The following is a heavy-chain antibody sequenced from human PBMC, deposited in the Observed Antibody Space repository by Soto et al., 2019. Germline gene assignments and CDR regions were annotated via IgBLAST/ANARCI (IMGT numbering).Heavy chain of an antibody. V-gene: IGHV3-23*01. CDR3: AKSGRGITIFGVVIGEIDY. D-gene: IGHD3-3*01. Sequence: GGSLRLSCAASGFTFSSYAMSWVRQAPGKGLEWVSAISGSGGSTYYADSVKGPFTISRDNSKNTLYLQMNSLRAEDTAVYYCAKSGRGITIFGVVIGEIDYWGQGTLVTVSS. CDR2: ISGSGGST. J-gene: IGHJ4*02. CDR1: GFTFSSYA.